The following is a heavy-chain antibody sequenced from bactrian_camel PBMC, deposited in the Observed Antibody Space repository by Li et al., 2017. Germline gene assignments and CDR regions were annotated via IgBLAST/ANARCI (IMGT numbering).Heavy chain of an antibody. CDR1: GTMSSCHC. J-gene: IGHJ4*01. CDR3: TTGRYAGTNGDFAY. CDR2: ISWNGATT. Sequence: DVQLVESGGGSVESGGSLRLSCAVSGTMSSCHCMGWVCQAPGKGLEWVSTISWNGATTYYGDSVKDQFTISRDSAKNTMYLEMNSLKSEDTALYYCTTGRYAGTNGDFAYWGQGTQVTVS. D-gene: IGHD1*01. V-gene: IGHV3-1*01.